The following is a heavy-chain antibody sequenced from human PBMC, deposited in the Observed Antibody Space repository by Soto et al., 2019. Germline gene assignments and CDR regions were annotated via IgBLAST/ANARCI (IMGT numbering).Heavy chain of an antibody. CDR3: ARGGPSRGGDIVLMVYASDYYYYGMDV. Sequence: GGSLRLSCAASGFTVSSSYMSWVRQAPGKGLEWVSVIYSGGSTYYADSVKGRFTISRDNSKNTLYLQMNSLRAEDTAVYYCARGGPSRGGDIVLMVYASDYYYYGMDVWGQGTTVTVSS. V-gene: IGHV3-66*01. D-gene: IGHD2-8*01. CDR2: IYSGGST. J-gene: IGHJ6*02. CDR1: GFTVSSSY.